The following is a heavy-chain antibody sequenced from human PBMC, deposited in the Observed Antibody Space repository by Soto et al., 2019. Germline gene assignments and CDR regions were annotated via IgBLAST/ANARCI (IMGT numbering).Heavy chain of an antibody. V-gene: IGHV2-5*02. D-gene: IGHD3-3*01. Sequence: ITLKESGPTVVKPTETLTLTCTFSGFSLTTSGVGVGWVRQSPGKAPEWLAVIYWDDDKRYTTSLNSTLIITTAPSKNQVVLTMANVDPADTATYYCAHRVLRTVFGLVTTTAIYFDFWGPGTPVVVSS. CDR3: AHRVLRTVFGLVTTTAIYFDF. CDR2: IYWDDDK. CDR1: GFSLTTSGVG. J-gene: IGHJ4*02.